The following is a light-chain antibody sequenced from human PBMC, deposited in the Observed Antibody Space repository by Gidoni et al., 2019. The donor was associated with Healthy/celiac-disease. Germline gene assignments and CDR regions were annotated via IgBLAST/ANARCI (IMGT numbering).Light chain of an antibody. Sequence: EIVMTQSPATLSVSPGERATLSCRARQSVSSNLAWYQQKPCQAPRLLIYGASTRATGIPARFSGRGSGTEFTLTISSLQSEDFAVYYCQQYNNWPYTFGQGTKLEIK. CDR3: QQYNNWPYT. CDR1: QSVSSN. J-gene: IGKJ2*01. V-gene: IGKV3-15*01. CDR2: GAS.